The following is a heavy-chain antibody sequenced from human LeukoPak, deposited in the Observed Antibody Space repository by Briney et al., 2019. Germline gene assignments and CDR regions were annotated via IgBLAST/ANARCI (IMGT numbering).Heavy chain of an antibody. D-gene: IGHD6-13*01. CDR2: IYYSGST. J-gene: IGHJ6*03. CDR1: GGSISSYY. CDR3: ARDQGIAAAGHYYYYMDV. V-gene: IGHV4-59*01. Sequence: TSETLSLTCTVSGGSISSYYWSWIRQPPGKGLEWIGYIYYSGSTNYNPSLKSRVTISVDTSKDQFSLKLNSVTAADTAVYYCARDQGIAAAGHYYYYMDVWGKGTTVTVSS.